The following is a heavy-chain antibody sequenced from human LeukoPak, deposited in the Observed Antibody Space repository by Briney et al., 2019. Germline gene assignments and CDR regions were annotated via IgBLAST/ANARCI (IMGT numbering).Heavy chain of an antibody. V-gene: IGHV4-59*01. CDR2: IYYSGST. J-gene: IGHJ4*02. D-gene: IGHD3-22*01. CDR1: GGSISSYY. CDR3: AREAYDSSGYYDY. Sequence: SETLSPTCTVSGGSISSYYWSWIRQPPGKGLEWIGYIYYSGSTNYNPSLKSRVTISVDTSKNQFSLKLSSVTAADTAVYYCAREAYDSSGYYDYWGQGTLVTVSS.